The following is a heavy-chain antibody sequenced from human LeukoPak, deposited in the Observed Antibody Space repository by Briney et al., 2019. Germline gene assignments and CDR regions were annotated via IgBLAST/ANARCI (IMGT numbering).Heavy chain of an antibody. CDR1: GGSFSAYY. CDR2: INHSGST. D-gene: IGHD6-13*01. V-gene: IGHV4-34*01. CDR3: ARGRGARSSRWYNWFDP. J-gene: IGHJ5*02. Sequence: SETVSLTCAVYGGSFSAYYWSWIRQPPGKGLEWIGEINHSGSTNYNPSLKSRVTISIDTSKNQFSLEMSSVTAADTAAYYCARGRGARSSRWYNWFDPWGQGTLVTVPT.